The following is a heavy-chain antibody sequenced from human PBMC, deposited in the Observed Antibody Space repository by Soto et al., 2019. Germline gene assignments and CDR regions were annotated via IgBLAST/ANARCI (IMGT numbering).Heavy chain of an antibody. CDR3: ASQGSYYYGSGSSAY. D-gene: IGHD3-10*01. J-gene: IGHJ4*02. CDR1: GGTFSSYT. CDR2: IIPILGIA. Sequence: QVQLVQSGAEVKKPGSSVKVSCKASGGTFSSYTISWVRQAPGQGLEWMGRIIPILGIANYAQKFQGRVTITADKSTSTAYMELSSLGSEDTAVYYCASQGSYYYGSGSSAYWGQGTLVTVSS. V-gene: IGHV1-69*02.